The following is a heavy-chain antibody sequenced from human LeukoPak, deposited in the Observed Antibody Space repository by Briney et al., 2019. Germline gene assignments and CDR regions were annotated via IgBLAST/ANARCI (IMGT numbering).Heavy chain of an antibody. CDR3: AREYYYDSSGYYAPDY. CDR2: IYWDDDK. CDR1: GFSLSTSGVG. J-gene: IGHJ4*02. D-gene: IGHD3-22*01. Sequence: SGPTLVKPTQTLTLTCTFSGFSLSTSGVGVGWIRQPPGKALEWVALIYWDDDKRYSPSLKSRLTITKDTSKNQVVLTMTNMDPVDTATCYCAREYYYDSSGYYAPDYWGQGTLVTVSS. V-gene: IGHV2-5*02.